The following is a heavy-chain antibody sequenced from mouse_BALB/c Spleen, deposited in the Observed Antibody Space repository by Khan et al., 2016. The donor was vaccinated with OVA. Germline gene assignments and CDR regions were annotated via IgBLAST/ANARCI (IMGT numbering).Heavy chain of an antibody. CDR3: ARRGYDYGRGALFAY. V-gene: IGHV2-2*02. D-gene: IGHD2-4*01. J-gene: IGHJ3*01. Sequence: VQLQESGPGLVQPSQSLSITCTVSGFSLSNYSVHWVRQSPGKGLEWLGVIWSAGSTDYNAAFISRLTISKDNSRSQVFFKMNSLQPNDTAIDYCARRGYDYGRGALFAYWGQGTLVTVSA. CDR2: IWSAGST. CDR1: GFSLSNYS.